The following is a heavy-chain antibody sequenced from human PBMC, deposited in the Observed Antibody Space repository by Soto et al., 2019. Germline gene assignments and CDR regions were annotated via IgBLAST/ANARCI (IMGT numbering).Heavy chain of an antibody. J-gene: IGHJ5*02. CDR2: INTGNGNT. CDR1: GYTFITYA. D-gene: IGHD6-6*01. V-gene: IGHV1-3*04. Sequence: ASVKVSCKASGYTFITYAIHWVRQAPGQRLEWMGWINTGNGNTQYSQKFQGRVTITRDTSASAAYMELSSLRSEDTAVYYCARDSRLSSSNNWFDPWGQGTLVTVSS. CDR3: ARDSRLSSSNNWFDP.